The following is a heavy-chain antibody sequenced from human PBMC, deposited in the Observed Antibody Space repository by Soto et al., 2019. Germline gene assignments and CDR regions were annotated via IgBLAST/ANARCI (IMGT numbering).Heavy chain of an antibody. CDR1: GGTFSNFA. J-gene: IGHJ6*02. V-gene: IGHV1-69*13. CDR3: AKQGRRAAAGVYYYYGLDV. CDR2: IIPFAGTT. D-gene: IGHD6-13*01. Sequence: SVKVSCKASGGTFSNFAFTWVRQAPGQGLEWMGEIIPFAGTTDHAQPFQGRVTLTADELTSTVYMELSSLRSDDSAVYYCAKQGRRAAAGVYYYYGLDVWGQATKVTVSS.